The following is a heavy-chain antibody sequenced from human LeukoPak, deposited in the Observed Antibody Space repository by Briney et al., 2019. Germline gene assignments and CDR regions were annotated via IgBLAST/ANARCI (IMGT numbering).Heavy chain of an antibody. CDR2: IGGSGGST. CDR3: AKRERESYNFGYPDY. CDR1: GFTFSSYA. Sequence: GGSLRLSCAASGFTFSSYAMSWVRQAPGKGLEWVSVIGGSGGSTYYADSVRGRFTISRDNSKNTLYLQMNSLRAEDTAVYYCAKRERESYNFGYPDYWGQGTLVTVSS. J-gene: IGHJ4*02. V-gene: IGHV3-23*01. D-gene: IGHD1-1*01.